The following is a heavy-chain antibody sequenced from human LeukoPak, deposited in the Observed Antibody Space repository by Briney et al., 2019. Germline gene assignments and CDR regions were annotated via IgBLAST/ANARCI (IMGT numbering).Heavy chain of an antibody. CDR2: VHLSGAS. CDR3: TRESGAFSPFGF. J-gene: IGHJ4*02. D-gene: IGHD1-26*01. Sequence: SETLSLTCAVSGGSLLTTNWWSWVRPPPGKGLEWIGEVHLSGASNYNPSLNSRVSMSIDKSQNQLSLHLTSVTAADTAMYYCTRESGAFSPFGFWGQGTLVTVPS. V-gene: IGHV4-4*02. CDR1: GGSLLTTNW.